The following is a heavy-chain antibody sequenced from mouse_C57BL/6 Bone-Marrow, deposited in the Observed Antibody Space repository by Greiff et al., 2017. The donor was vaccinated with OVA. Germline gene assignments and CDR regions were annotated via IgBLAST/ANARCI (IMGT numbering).Heavy chain of an antibody. CDR2: IDPSDSYT. CDR3: ARDVVNYDGGGFDY. V-gene: IGHV1-69*01. D-gene: IGHD2-4*01. J-gene: IGHJ2*01. CDR1: GYTFTSYW. Sequence: VQLQQPGAELVMPGASVKLSCKASGYTFTSYWMHWVKQRPGPGLEWIGEIDPSDSYTNYNQQFKGKSTLTVDKSSSTAYMQISSLTSADSAVYYWARDVVNYDGGGFDYWCQGTTLTVSS.